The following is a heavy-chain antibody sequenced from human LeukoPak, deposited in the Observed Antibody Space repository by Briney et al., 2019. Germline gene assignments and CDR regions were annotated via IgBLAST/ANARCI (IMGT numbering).Heavy chain of an antibody. CDR1: GYTFTGYY. V-gene: IGHV1-2*02. CDR2: INPNSGGT. D-gene: IGHD4-17*01. CDR3: ARVRRYDYETLDY. Sequence: ASVKVSCKASGYTFTGYYMHWVRQAPGQGLEWMGWINPNSGGTNYAQKFQGRVTMTTDTSTSTAYMELRSLRSDDAAVYYCARVRRYDYETLDYWGQGTLVTVSS. J-gene: IGHJ4*02.